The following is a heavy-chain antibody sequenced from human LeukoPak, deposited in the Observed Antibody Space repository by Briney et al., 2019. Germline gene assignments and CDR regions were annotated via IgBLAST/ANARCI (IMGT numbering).Heavy chain of an antibody. J-gene: IGHJ6*02. Sequence: GGSLRLSCAASGFTFSSYGMHWVRQAPGKGLEWVAVISYDGSNKYYADSVKGRFTISRDNSKNTLYLQMNSQRAEDTAVYYCAKDRAVASIYYYYDMDVWGQGTTVTVSS. CDR3: AKDRAVASIYYYYDMDV. CDR1: GFTFSSYG. D-gene: IGHD3-3*02. V-gene: IGHV3-30*18. CDR2: ISYDGSNK.